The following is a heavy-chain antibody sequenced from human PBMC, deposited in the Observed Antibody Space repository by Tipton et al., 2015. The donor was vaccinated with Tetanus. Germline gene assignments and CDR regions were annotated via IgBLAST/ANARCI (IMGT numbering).Heavy chain of an antibody. J-gene: IGHJ3*02. CDR3: AFSSTTVARDAFDI. V-gene: IGHV4-34*01. Sequence: LRLSCAVYGGSFSGYYWSWIRQPPGKGLEWIGEINHSGSTNYNPSLKSRVTISVDTSKNQFSLKLSSVTAADTAVYYCAFSSTTVARDAFDIWGQGTMVTVSS. CDR1: GGSFSGYY. D-gene: IGHD4-23*01. CDR2: INHSGST.